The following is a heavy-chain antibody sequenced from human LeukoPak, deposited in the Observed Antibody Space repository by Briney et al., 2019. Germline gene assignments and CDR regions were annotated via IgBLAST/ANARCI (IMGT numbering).Heavy chain of an antibody. J-gene: IGHJ4*02. D-gene: IGHD3-22*01. V-gene: IGHV6-1*01. CDR1: GDSFSSNSAA. CDR3: AREIYYDSSGYYLFDY. CDR2: TYYRSKWYN. Sequence: SQTLSLTCAISGDSFSSNSAAWNWIRQSPSRGLEWLGRTYYRSKWYNDYAVSVKSRITINPDTSKNQFSLQLNSVTPEDTAVYYCAREIYYDSSGYYLFDYWGQGTLVTVSS.